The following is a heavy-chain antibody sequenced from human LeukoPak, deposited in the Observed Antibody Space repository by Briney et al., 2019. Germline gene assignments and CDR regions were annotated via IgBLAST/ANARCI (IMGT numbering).Heavy chain of an antibody. J-gene: IGHJ4*02. D-gene: IGHD2-21*02. CDR3: ARGYCSGDCFTLFDY. Sequence: ASVKVSCTASGYMFTGYYMHWVRQAPGQGLEWMGWINPNSGGTNYAQKFQGRVTMTRDTSISTAYTELSSLRSDDTAVYYCARGYCSGDCFTLFDYWGQGTLVTVSS. CDR1: GYMFTGYY. CDR2: INPNSGGT. V-gene: IGHV1-2*02.